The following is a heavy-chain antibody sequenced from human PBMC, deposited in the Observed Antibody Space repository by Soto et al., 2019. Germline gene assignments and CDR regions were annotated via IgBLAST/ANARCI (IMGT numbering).Heavy chain of an antibody. D-gene: IGHD3-9*01. Sequence: ASVTVSCKDSVYTFDSYGMIWVRQDPRQGLEWMGWISAYNGNTNYAQKLQGRVTMTTDTSTSTAYMELRSLRSDDTAVYYCASYDTYRLKNYYDILGTFDYWGQGTLVTVSS. J-gene: IGHJ4*02. V-gene: IGHV1-18*01. CDR3: ASYDTYRLKNYYDILGTFDY. CDR1: VYTFDSYG. CDR2: ISAYNGNT.